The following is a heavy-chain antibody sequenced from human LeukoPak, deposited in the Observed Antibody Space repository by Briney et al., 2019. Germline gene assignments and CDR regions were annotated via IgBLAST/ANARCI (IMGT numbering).Heavy chain of an antibody. J-gene: IGHJ6*02. D-gene: IGHD5-24*01. Sequence: GGSLRLSCAASGFTFSDYYMSWIRQAPGKGLEFVSYISSSGSTIYYADSVKGRFTISRDNAKNSLYLQMNSLRAEDTAVCYCPRFRRDGYTNYYYYGMDVWGQGTTVTVSS. CDR3: PRFRRDGYTNYYYYGMDV. V-gene: IGHV3-11*01. CDR2: ISSSGSTI. CDR1: GFTFSDYY.